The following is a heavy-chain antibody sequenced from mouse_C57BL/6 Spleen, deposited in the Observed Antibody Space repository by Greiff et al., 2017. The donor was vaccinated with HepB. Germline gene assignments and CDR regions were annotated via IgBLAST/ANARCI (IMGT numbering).Heavy chain of an antibody. Sequence: DVKLQESGGGLVKPGGSLKLSCAASGFTFSDYGMHWVRQAPEKGLEWVAYISSGSSTIYYADTVKGRFTISRDNAKNTLFLQMTSLRSEDTAMYYCARRPYDYDGRFYAMDYWGQGTSVTVSS. J-gene: IGHJ4*01. D-gene: IGHD2-4*01. CDR3: ARRPYDYDGRFYAMDY. CDR1: GFTFSDYG. CDR2: ISSGSSTI. V-gene: IGHV5-17*01.